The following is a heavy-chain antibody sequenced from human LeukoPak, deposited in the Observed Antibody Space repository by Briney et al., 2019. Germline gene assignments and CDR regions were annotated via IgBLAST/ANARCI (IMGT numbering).Heavy chain of an antibody. D-gene: IGHD1-26*01. V-gene: IGHV3-33*03. J-gene: IGHJ3*02. CDR2: IWYDGSKR. CDR3: AKDLEGSLYSGSLTTPADI. CDR1: GFTFSNHG. Sequence: PGRSLRLSCTASGFTFSNHGLHWVRQAPGKGLEWMALIWYDGSKRYYADSVKGRFSVYRDNSNYSLYLQMNSLRIEDTAVYYCAKDLEGSLYSGSLTTPADIWGQGTMVTVSS.